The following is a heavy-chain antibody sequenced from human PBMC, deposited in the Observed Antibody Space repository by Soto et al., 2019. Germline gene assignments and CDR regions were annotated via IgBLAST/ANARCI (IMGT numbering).Heavy chain of an antibody. J-gene: IGHJ4*02. V-gene: IGHV3-53*01. D-gene: IGHD5-18*01. CDR1: GFTVSSNY. CDR3: ARENSYPYFDF. Sequence: GGSLRLSCAASGFTVSSNYMSWVRQAPGKGLQWVSVIYSSGSTYYEDSVKGRFTISRDNPKNTLYLQMNSLRVEDTAVYYCARENSYPYFDFWGQGTQATVSS. CDR2: IYSSGST.